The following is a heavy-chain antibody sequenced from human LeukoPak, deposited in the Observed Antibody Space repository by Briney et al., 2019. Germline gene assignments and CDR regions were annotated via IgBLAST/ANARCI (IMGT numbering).Heavy chain of an antibody. J-gene: IGHJ4*02. Sequence: SETLSLTCEVSGYSISRGYFWAWIRPSPGKGLEVIAGIFHDGRTYYNPSLQSRVTISVDTFRNRFSLKLKSVTAADAAVYYCARDIGWTKGPFDYWGQGTLVTVSS. CDR3: ARDIGWTKGPFDY. V-gene: IGHV4-38-2*01. CDR2: IFHDGRT. D-gene: IGHD2-15*01. CDR1: GYSISRGYF.